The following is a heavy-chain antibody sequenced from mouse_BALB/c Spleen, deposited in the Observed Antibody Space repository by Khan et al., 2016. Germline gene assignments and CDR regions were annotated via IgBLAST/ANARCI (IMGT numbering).Heavy chain of an antibody. J-gene: IGHJ4*01. CDR1: GFSLTSYG. V-gene: IGHV2-2*02. CDR3: ARNEGPLTGTGYAMDY. CDR2: IWSGGST. Sequence: QVQLQQSGPGLVQPSQSLSITCTVSGFSLTSYGVHWVRQSPGKGLEWLGVIWSGGSTDYNAAFISRLSISKDNSKSQVFFKMNSLQANDTAIYYCARNEGPLTGTGYAMDYWCQGTSVTVSS. D-gene: IGHD4-1*01.